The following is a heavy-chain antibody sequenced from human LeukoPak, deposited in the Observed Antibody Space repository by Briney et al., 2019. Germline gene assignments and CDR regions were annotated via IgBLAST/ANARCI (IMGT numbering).Heavy chain of an antibody. D-gene: IGHD2-2*01. J-gene: IGHJ4*02. CDR2: ISGTGSDT. V-gene: IGHV3-23*01. CDR1: GFTFSSYA. Sequence: PGGSLGLSCAASGFTFSSYAMSWVRQAPGKGLEWVSAISGTGSDTNYADSVKGRFTISRDNSKNTLYLQMNSLRAEDTAIYYCAKHCSSAGCYRFEYWGQGTLVTVSS. CDR3: AKHCSSAGCYRFEY.